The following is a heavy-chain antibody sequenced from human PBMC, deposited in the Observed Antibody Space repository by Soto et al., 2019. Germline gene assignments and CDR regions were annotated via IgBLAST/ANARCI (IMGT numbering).Heavy chain of an antibody. Sequence: SETLSLTCTVSGGSVSSGSYYWSWIRQPPGKGLEWIGYIYHSGSTNYNPSLKSRVTISVDTSKNQFSLKLSSVTAADTAVYYCARGEYYYDSSGYYYWSHFDYWGQGTLVTVSS. CDR3: ARGEYYYDSSGYYYWSHFDY. V-gene: IGHV4-61*01. CDR1: GGSVSSGSYY. J-gene: IGHJ4*02. D-gene: IGHD3-22*01. CDR2: IYHSGST.